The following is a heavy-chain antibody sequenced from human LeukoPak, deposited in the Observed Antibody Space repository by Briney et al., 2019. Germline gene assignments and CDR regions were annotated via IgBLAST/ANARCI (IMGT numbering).Heavy chain of an antibody. V-gene: IGHV4-61*01. J-gene: IGHJ6*03. CDR2: IYYSGST. CDR3: AILSCSAAGTGCYMDV. Sequence: SETLSLTCTVSGGSVSSGSYYWSWIRQPPGKGLEWIGYIYYSGSTNYNPSLKSRVTISVDTSKNQFSLKLSSVTAADTAVYYYAILSCSAAGTGCYMDVWGKGTTVTVSS. D-gene: IGHD6-13*01. CDR1: GGSVSSGSYY.